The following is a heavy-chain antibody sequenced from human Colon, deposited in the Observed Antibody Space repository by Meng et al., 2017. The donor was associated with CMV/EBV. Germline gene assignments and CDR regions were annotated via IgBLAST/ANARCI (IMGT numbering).Heavy chain of an antibody. D-gene: IGHD6-13*01. J-gene: IGHJ4*02. CDR2: ISGSGSNT. CDR3: AKVRAAAGTDY. Sequence: LSCAASGFTFSSYDMTWVRQSRGKGLEWAAAISGSGSNTYYADSVKGRFTISRDNSKNTLYLQMNSLRAEDTAVYYCAKVRAAAGTDYWGQGTLVTVSS. CDR1: GFTFSSYD. V-gene: IGHV3-23*01.